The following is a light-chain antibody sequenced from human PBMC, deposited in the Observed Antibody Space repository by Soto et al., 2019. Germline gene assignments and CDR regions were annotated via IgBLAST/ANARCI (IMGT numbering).Light chain of an antibody. Sequence: ERVMTHSPATLSVSPGERATLSCRASQSVSSSLAWYQQKPGQAPRLLIHAASTRATGIPARFSGSGSGTEFTLTISSLQSEDFAVYYCQQYNNWPWTFGQGTKV. CDR1: QSVSSS. V-gene: IGKV3-15*01. CDR2: AAS. CDR3: QQYNNWPWT. J-gene: IGKJ1*01.